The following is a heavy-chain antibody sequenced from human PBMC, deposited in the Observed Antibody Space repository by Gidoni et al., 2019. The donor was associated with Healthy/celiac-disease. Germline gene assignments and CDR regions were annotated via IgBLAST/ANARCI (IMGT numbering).Heavy chain of an antibody. CDR2: ISRNGGST. D-gene: IGHD6-13*01. CDR1: GFTFSSYA. Sequence: EVQLVESGGGLVQPGGSLRLSCSASGFTFSSYAMHWVRQAPGKGLEYVSAISRNGGSTYYADSVKGRFTISRDNSKNTLYLQMSSLRAEDTAVYYCVKLKSAGLDYWGQGTLVTVSS. CDR3: VKLKSAGLDY. V-gene: IGHV3-64D*06. J-gene: IGHJ4*02.